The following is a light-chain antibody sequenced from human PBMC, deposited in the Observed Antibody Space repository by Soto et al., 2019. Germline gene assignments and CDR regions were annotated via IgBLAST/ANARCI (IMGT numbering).Light chain of an antibody. Sequence: EIVMTQSPATLSVSPGERATLSCRASQSVSSNLAWYQQKPAQAPRLLIYGASTRPTGIPARFSGSGSGTEFTLTISSLQSEDFAVYYCQQYNNWPRTFGQGTKVEIK. CDR2: GAS. V-gene: IGKV3-15*01. CDR3: QQYNNWPRT. J-gene: IGKJ1*01. CDR1: QSVSSN.